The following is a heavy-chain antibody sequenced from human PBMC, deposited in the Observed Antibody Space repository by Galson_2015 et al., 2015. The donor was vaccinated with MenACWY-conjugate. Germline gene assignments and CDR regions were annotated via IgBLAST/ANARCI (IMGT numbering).Heavy chain of an antibody. J-gene: IGHJ4*02. D-gene: IGHD2-8*01. CDR3: VKDSHPLNPYFDY. CDR2: LRSAGSKG. V-gene: IGHV3-30*02. Sequence: SLRLACAASGFNFNTYGMHWVRQAPGKGLEWVASLRSAGSKGFYADSVKGRFTISRDNSKNKLSLQMNSLRAEDTARYYCVKDSHPLNPYFDYWGQGTLVTVSS. CDR1: GFNFNTYG.